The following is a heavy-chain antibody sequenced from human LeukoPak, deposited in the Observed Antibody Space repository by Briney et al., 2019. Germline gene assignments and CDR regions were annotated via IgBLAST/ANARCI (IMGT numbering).Heavy chain of an antibody. CDR3: ARGITMVRGAAY. CDR2: ISYDGSNK. D-gene: IGHD3-10*01. CDR1: GFTFSSYA. Sequence: GGSLRLSCAASGFTFSSYAMHWVRQAPGKGLEWVAVISYDGSNKYYADSVKGRFTISRDNSKNTLYLQMNSLRAEDTAVYYCARGITMVRGAAYWGQGTLVTVSS. J-gene: IGHJ4*02. V-gene: IGHV3-30*04.